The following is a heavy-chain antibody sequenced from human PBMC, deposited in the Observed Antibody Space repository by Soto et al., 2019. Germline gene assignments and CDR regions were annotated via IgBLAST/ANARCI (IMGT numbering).Heavy chain of an antibody. V-gene: IGHV1-18*01. Sequence: QVQLVQSGAEVKKPGASVKVSCKASGYTFTSYGISWVRQAPGQGLAWMGWIRAYNGNTNYAQKLQGRVTMTTGTTTSTADMELRILRSDDTAVDYFARVDFGVVTISYYYGMDGWGQGTTVTVSS. CDR1: GYTFTSYG. CDR3: ARVDFGVVTISYYYGMDG. CDR2: IRAYNGNT. D-gene: IGHD3-3*01. J-gene: IGHJ6*02.